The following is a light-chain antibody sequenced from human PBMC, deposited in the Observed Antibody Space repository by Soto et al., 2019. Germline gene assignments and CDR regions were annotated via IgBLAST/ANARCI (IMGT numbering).Light chain of an antibody. Sequence: EIVLTQSPGTLSLSPGERATLSCRATESVSSNYLAWYQQKPGQAPRVLIYGASIRATGIPDRFSGSGSGTDFTLTISRLEPEDFAVYYCQQHETLITFGQGTRLE. J-gene: IGKJ5*01. CDR1: ESVSSNY. CDR2: GAS. V-gene: IGKV3-20*01. CDR3: QQHETLIT.